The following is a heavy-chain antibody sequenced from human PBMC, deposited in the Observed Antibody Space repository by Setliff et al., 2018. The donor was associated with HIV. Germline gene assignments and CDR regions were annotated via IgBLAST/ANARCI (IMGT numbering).Heavy chain of an antibody. CDR1: GFIFDRYG. CDR2: IWYDGSHE. J-gene: IGHJ4*02. D-gene: IGHD2-21*02. V-gene: IGHV3-30*02. Sequence: PGGSLRLSCAASGFIFDRYGMHWVRQAPGKGLEWVALIWYDGSHETYADSVRGRFSISRDNSKNTLYLEMNSLRAEDTAVYYCAKSGLGVVVTAIHGALDYWGQGTLVTVSS. CDR3: AKSGLGVVVTAIHGALDY.